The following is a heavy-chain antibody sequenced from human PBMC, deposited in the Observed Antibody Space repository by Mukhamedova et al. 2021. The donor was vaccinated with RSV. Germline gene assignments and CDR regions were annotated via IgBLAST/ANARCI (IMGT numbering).Heavy chain of an antibody. J-gene: IGHJ4*02. D-gene: IGHD2-21*02. Sequence: TISRDNSKNTLYLQMNSLRAEDTAVYYCAKVCGGDYYFPDYWGQGTLVTVSS. V-gene: IGHV3-23*01. CDR3: AKVCGGDYYFPDY.